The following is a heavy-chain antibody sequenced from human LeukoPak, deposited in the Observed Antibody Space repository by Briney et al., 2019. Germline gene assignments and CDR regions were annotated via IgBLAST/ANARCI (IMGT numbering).Heavy chain of an antibody. D-gene: IGHD7-27*01. J-gene: IGHJ5*02. CDR3: AKDGALANWGPVFFDP. Sequence: PGGSLRLSCAASGFTFSSYRMNWVRQAPGKGLEWVSSISSSSSYIYYADSVKGRFTISRDNAKSTLFLQMNSLRPEDTAFYYCAKDGALANWGPVFFDPWGQGTLVTVSS. CDR2: ISSSSSYI. CDR1: GFTFSSYR. V-gene: IGHV3-21*04.